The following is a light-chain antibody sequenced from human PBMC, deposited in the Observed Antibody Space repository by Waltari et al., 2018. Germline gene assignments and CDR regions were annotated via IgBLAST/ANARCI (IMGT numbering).Light chain of an antibody. CDR3: CSYAGSYTFDV. J-gene: IGLJ1*01. V-gene: IGLV2-11*01. CDR2: DVT. Sequence: QSALTQPRSVSGSPGQSVTISCTGTSSDVGGSNYVSWYQQHPGKAPKPMIYDVTKRPSGVPDRFSGSKSGNTASLTISGLQAEDEADYYCCSYAGSYTFDVFGTGTKVTVL. CDR1: SSDVGGSNY.